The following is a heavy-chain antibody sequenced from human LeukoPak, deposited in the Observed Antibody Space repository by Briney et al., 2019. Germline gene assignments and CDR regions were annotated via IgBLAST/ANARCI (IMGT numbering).Heavy chain of an antibody. Sequence: GRSLRLSCAASGFTFSSYAMHWVRQAPGKGLEWVAVISYDGSNKYYADSVKGRFTISRDNPKNTLYLQMNSLRAEDTAVYYCARVEEEGGNSGRVAFDIWGQGTMVTVSS. CDR1: GFTFSSYA. J-gene: IGHJ3*02. D-gene: IGHD4-23*01. CDR3: ARVEEEGGNSGRVAFDI. V-gene: IGHV3-30-3*01. CDR2: ISYDGSNK.